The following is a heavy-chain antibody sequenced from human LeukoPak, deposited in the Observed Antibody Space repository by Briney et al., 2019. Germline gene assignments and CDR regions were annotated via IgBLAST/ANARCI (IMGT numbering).Heavy chain of an antibody. V-gene: IGHV3-23*01. CDR2: ISSSGGST. Sequence: GGSLRLSCAASGFTFSSYAMSWVRQPPGKGLEWVSAISSSGGSTYYADSVKGRFTISRDNSKNTLYLQMNGLRAEDTAVYYCAKASQLWIIDYWGQGTLVTVSS. D-gene: IGHD5-12*01. CDR3: AKASQLWIIDY. J-gene: IGHJ4*02. CDR1: GFTFSSYA.